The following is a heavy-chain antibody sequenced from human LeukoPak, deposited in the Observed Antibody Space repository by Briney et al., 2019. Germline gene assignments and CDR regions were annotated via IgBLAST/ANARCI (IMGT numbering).Heavy chain of an antibody. CDR1: GGTFSSYA. D-gene: IGHD5-18*01. CDR2: IIPTFGTA. V-gene: IGHV1-69*05. J-gene: IGHJ5*02. Sequence: SVKVSCKASGGTFSSYAISWVRQAPGQGLEWMGGIIPTFGTANYAQKFQGRVTITTDESTSTAYMELSSLRSEDSAVYYCARDRGYSYGYWFDPWGQGTLVTVSS. CDR3: ARDRGYSYGYWFDP.